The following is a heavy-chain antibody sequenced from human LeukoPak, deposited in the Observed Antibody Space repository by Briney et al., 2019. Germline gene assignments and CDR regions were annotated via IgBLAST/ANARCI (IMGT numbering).Heavy chain of an antibody. Sequence: ASVKVSCKASGYTFNTYGISWVRQAPGRGLEWMGWISTFNGDTKYAQKLQGRVTMTTDTSTSTAYMELRSLRSDDTAVYYCARGPRFIGATKGRGWFDPWGQGTLVIVSS. CDR3: ARGPRFIGATKGRGWFDP. CDR1: GYTFNTYG. V-gene: IGHV1-18*01. D-gene: IGHD1-26*01. J-gene: IGHJ5*02. CDR2: ISTFNGDT.